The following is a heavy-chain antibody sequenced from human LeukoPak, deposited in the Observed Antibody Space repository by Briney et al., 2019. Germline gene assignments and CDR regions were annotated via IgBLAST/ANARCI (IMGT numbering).Heavy chain of an antibody. CDR2: ISYDGSNK. D-gene: IGHD3-16*01. CDR3: ARDLQYDYVWGSYFY. CDR1: GFTFSSYA. V-gene: IGHV3-30*04. J-gene: IGHJ4*02. Sequence: PGGSLRLSCAASGFTFSSYAMHWVRQAPGKGLEWVAVISYDGSNKYYADSVKGRFTISRDNSKNTLYLQMNSLRAEDTAVYYCARDLQYDYVWGSYFYWGQGTLVTVSS.